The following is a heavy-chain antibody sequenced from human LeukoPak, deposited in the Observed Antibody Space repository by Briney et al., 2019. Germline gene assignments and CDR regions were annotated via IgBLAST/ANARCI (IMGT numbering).Heavy chain of an antibody. CDR1: GFTFSSYA. CDR3: ARSMTTVYYYYGMDV. V-gene: IGHV3-30*04. CDR2: ISYVGSNK. J-gene: IGHJ6*02. Sequence: GGSLRLSCAASGFTFSSYAMHWVRQAPGKGLEWVAVISYVGSNKYYADSVKGRFTISRDNSKNTLYLQMNSLRAEDTAVYYCARSMTTVYYYYGMDVWGQGTTVTVSS. D-gene: IGHD4-17*01.